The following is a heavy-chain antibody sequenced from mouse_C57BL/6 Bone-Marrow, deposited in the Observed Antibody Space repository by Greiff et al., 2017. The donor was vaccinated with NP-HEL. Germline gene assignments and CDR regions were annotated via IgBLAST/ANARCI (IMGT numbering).Heavy chain of an antibody. D-gene: IGHD4-1*01. Sequence: VQLQQSGAELVRPWASVKLSCKASGYTFTDYYINWVKQRPGQGLEWIARIYPGSGNTYYNEKFKGKATLTAEKSSSTAYMQLSSLTSEDSAVYFCARKEDWENAMDYWGQGTSVTVSS. V-gene: IGHV1-76*01. CDR1: GYTFTDYY. J-gene: IGHJ4*01. CDR2: IYPGSGNT. CDR3: ARKEDWENAMDY.